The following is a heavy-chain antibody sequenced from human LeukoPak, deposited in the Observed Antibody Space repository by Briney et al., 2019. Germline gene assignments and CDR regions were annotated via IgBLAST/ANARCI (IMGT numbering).Heavy chain of an antibody. CDR3: ARPGSGYNYFLFDY. J-gene: IGHJ4*02. D-gene: IGHD5-24*01. CDR1: GYTFTSYD. Sequence: SVKVSCKASGYTFTSYDINWVRQATGQGLEWMGGIIPIFGTANYAQKFQGRVTITADESTSTAYMELSSLRSEDTAVYYCARPGSGYNYFLFDYWGQGTLVTVSS. CDR2: IIPIFGTA. V-gene: IGHV1-69*13.